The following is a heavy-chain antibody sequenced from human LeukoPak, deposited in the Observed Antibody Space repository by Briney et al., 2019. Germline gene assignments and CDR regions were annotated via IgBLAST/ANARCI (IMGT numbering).Heavy chain of an antibody. CDR3: ARDPYSGAYYEGYYYYYMDV. V-gene: IGHV3-7*01. CDR2: IKQDGSEK. CDR1: GFTFSSYW. J-gene: IGHJ6*03. Sequence: GGSLRLSCAASGFTFSSYWMSWVRQAPGKGLEWVANIKQDGSEKHYVDSVKGRFTISRDNAKKSLYLQMNSLRAEDTAVYYCARDPYSGAYYEGYYYYYMDVWGKGTTVTVSS. D-gene: IGHD1-26*01.